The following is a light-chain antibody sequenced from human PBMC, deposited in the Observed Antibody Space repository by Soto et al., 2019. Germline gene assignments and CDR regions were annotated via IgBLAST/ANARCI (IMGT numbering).Light chain of an antibody. V-gene: IGKV3-11*01. J-gene: IGKJ3*01. Sequence: EIVLTQSPATLSLSPGERATLSCRASQSVSSLLAWYQQKPGQAPRLLIYDASNRATGIPARFSGSGSGTDLTLTISSLEPEDFAVYYCQHRFNWPFTFGPGTKVDIK. CDR3: QHRFNWPFT. CDR1: QSVSSL. CDR2: DAS.